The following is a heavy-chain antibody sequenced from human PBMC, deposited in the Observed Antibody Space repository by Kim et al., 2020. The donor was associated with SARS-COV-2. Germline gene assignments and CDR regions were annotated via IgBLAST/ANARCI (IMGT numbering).Heavy chain of an antibody. CDR2: IYSGGST. D-gene: IGHD3-22*01. CDR3: ARDPIGGYFFDY. V-gene: IGHV3-53*01. Sequence: GGSLRLSCAASGFTVSSKYMSWVRQAPGKGLEWVSVIYSGGSTYYADSVKGRFTISRDYSRNILYLQMHSLRAEDTAVYYCARDPIGGYFFDYWGQGTLVTVFS. CDR1: GFTVSSKY. J-gene: IGHJ4*02.